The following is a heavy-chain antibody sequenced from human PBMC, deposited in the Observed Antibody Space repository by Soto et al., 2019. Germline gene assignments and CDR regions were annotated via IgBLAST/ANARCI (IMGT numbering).Heavy chain of an antibody. V-gene: IGHV3-33*01. CDR3: ARVYSSRWYFWFDP. CDR1: GFTFSSYG. CDR2: IWYDGSNK. J-gene: IGHJ5*02. D-gene: IGHD6-13*01. Sequence: QVQLVESGGGVVQPGRSLRLSCAASGFTFSSYGMHWVRQAPGKGLEWVAVIWYDGSNKYYADSVKGRFTISRDNSKKTLYLQMNSLRAGDTAVYYCARVYSSRWYFWFDPWGQGTLFTVSS.